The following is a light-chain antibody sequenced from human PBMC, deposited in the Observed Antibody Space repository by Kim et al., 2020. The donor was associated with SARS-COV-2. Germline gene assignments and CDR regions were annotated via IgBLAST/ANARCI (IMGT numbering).Light chain of an antibody. Sequence: VSPGQTASITCAGDKLGDKYACWYQQKPGQSPVLVIYQDNKRPSGIPERFSGSNSGNTATLTISGTHAMDEADYYCQAWDSSTYVFGTGTKVTVL. CDR1: KLGDKY. CDR2: QDN. V-gene: IGLV3-1*01. J-gene: IGLJ1*01. CDR3: QAWDSSTYV.